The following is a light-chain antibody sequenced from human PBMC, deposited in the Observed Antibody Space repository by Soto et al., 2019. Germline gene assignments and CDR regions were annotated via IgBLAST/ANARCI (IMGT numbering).Light chain of an antibody. Sequence: EIVLTQSPGALSLSPGERATLSCRASQTVSRSYLAWYHQKPGQAPRLRIYGASTRATGIPDRFSGSGSGTDFTLTISRLEPEDSAVYYCQQQDNLPITFGQGTRLEIK. CDR1: QTVSRSY. CDR2: GAS. V-gene: IGKV3-20*01. J-gene: IGKJ5*01. CDR3: QQQDNLPIT.